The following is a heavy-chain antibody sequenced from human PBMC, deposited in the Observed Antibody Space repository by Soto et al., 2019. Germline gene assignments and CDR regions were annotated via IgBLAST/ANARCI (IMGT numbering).Heavy chain of an antibody. CDR3: ARLRTSWANDAFDV. D-gene: IGHD6-13*01. Sequence: EVQLVESGGGLVQPGGSLTLSCTASGFSFNGFAIHWVRQAPGKGLEWIGRIRTQSSDYATEYIASVRGRFTLSRDDSTKTASLQMDSLTVEDTAMYYCARLRTSWANDAFDVWGRGTLVAVSS. CDR2: IRTQSSDYAT. CDR1: GFSFNGFA. J-gene: IGHJ3*01. V-gene: IGHV3-73*02.